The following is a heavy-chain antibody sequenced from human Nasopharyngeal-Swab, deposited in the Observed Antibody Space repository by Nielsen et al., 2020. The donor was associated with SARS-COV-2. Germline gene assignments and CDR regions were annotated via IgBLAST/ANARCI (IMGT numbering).Heavy chain of an antibody. Sequence: SETLSLTCTVSGGSISSSSYYWGWIRQPPGKGLEWIGSIYYSGSTYYNPSLKSRVTISVDTSKNQFSLKLSSVTAADTAVYYCARHVGDIVVVPAAIANWFDPWGQGTLVTVSS. D-gene: IGHD2-2*02. CDR1: GGSISSSSYY. J-gene: IGHJ5*02. V-gene: IGHV4-39*01. CDR2: IYYSGST. CDR3: ARHVGDIVVVPAAIANWFDP.